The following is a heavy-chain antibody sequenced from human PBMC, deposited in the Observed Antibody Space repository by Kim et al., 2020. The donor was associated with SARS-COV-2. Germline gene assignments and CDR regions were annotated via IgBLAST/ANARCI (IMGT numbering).Heavy chain of an antibody. V-gene: IGHV4-38-2*02. Sequence: SETLSLTCSVSGYALTSGYFWGWIRQSPGKGLEWIGSIYHNRDTHYSPSLKSRATLSVDTSNNQFSLKLTSVTTADTAVYFCARWDFIEPGHREWFAPWG. CDR1: GYALTSGYF. CDR3: ARWDFIEPGHREWFAP. J-gene: IGHJ5*02. D-gene: IGHD1-26*01. CDR2: IYHNRDT.